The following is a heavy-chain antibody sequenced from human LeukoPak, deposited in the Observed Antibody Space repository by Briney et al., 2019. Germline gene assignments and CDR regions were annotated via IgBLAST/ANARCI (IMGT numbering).Heavy chain of an antibody. D-gene: IGHD2-2*01. CDR2: ISPSGSTI. J-gene: IGHJ4*02. CDR1: GFTFSDYY. Sequence: GGSLRLSCAASGFTFSDYYMSWIRQAPGKGLEWVSYISPSGSTIYYADSMKGRFTISRDNAKNSLYLQMNSLRAEDTAVYYCARVMGRYCSSTSCYVDYWGQGTLVTVSS. V-gene: IGHV3-11*01. CDR3: ARVMGRYCSSTSCYVDY.